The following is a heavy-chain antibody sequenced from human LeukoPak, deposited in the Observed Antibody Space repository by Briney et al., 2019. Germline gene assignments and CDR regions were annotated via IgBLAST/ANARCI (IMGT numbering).Heavy chain of an antibody. CDR2: IFWDDDK. J-gene: IGHJ4*02. V-gene: IGHV2-5*02. CDR1: GFSLSTTREA. Sequence: SGPTLVKPTQTLTLTCTFSGFSLSTTREAVGWVRQPPGKALEWLALIFWDDDKRYSPSLRSRLTITKDTSKNRVVLTLTNVDPLETATYYCAHYHLTYFDYWGQGALVTVSS. CDR3: AHYHLTYFDY. D-gene: IGHD1-14*01.